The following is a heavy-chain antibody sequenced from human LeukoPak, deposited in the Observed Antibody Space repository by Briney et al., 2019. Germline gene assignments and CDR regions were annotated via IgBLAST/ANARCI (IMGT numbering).Heavy chain of an antibody. J-gene: IGHJ1*01. CDR3: ARCSSSWYEGNFQH. V-gene: IGHV5-51*01. CDR2: IYPGDSNT. D-gene: IGHD6-13*01. CDR1: GYSFTSYW. Sequence: GESLKISCKGSGYSFTSYWIGWVRQMPGKGLEWMGIIYPGDSNTRYSPSFQGQVIISADKSITTAYLQWSSLKASDTAMYYCARCSSSWYEGNFQHWGQGTLVTVSA.